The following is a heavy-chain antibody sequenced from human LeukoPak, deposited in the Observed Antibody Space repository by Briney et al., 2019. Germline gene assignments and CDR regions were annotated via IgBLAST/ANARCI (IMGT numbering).Heavy chain of an antibody. CDR3: AMGSWDYYDSSGYPHLDY. V-gene: IGHV4-34*01. Sequence: SETLSLTCAVYGGSFSGYYWSWIRQPPGKGLEWIGEINHSGSTNYNPSLKSRVTISVDTSKNQFSLKLSSVTAADTAVYYCAMGSWDYYDSSGYPHLDYWGQGTLVTVSS. CDR2: INHSGST. J-gene: IGHJ4*02. CDR1: GGSFSGYY. D-gene: IGHD3-22*01.